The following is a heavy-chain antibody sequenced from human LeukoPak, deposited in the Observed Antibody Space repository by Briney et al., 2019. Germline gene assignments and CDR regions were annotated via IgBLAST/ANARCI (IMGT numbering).Heavy chain of an antibody. Sequence: SVKVSCKASGYTFTGYYMHWVRQAPGQGLEWMGRIIPIFGTANYAQKFQGRVTITTDESTSTAYMELSSLRSEDTAVYYCARDVLGLQWDLNRDAFDIWGQGTMVTVSS. J-gene: IGHJ3*02. CDR2: IIPIFGTA. D-gene: IGHD1-26*01. V-gene: IGHV1-69*05. CDR3: ARDVLGLQWDLNRDAFDI. CDR1: GYTFTGYY.